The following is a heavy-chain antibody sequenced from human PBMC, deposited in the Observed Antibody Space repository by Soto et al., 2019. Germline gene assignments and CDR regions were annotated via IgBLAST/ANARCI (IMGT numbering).Heavy chain of an antibody. D-gene: IGHD2-8*01. Sequence: ASVKVSCKASGYTFTDYGISWVRQALGQGLEWMGWISPYNDNTKYAQKFQGRVTMTTDTSTGTAYMELRSLRSDDTAVYYCAREYCTSFCYDPDYWGQGTLVTVSS. CDR1: GYTFTDYG. J-gene: IGHJ4*02. CDR3: AREYCTSFCYDPDY. V-gene: IGHV1-18*01. CDR2: ISPYNDNT.